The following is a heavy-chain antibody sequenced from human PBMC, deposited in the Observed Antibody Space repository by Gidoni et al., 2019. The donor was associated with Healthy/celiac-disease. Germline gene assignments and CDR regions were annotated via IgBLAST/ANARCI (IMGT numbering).Heavy chain of an antibody. CDR3: ARSLWFGEFKIDAFDI. CDR1: GFSLSTSGMC. J-gene: IGHJ3*02. CDR2: IDWDDDK. V-gene: IGHV2-70*01. D-gene: IGHD3-10*01. Sequence: QVTLRESGPALVKPTQTLTLTCTFSGFSLSTSGMCVSWIRQPPGKALEWLALIDWDDDKYYSTSLKTRLTISKDTSKNQVVLTMTNMDPVDTATYYCARSLWFGEFKIDAFDIWGQGTMVTVSS.